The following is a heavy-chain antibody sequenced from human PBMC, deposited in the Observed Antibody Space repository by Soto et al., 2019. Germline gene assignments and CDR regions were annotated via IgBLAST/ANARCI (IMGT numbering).Heavy chain of an antibody. CDR2: ISYDGSNK. D-gene: IGHD3-3*01. V-gene: IGHV3-30*18. CDR3: AKDLLRFLGGGKDV. CDR1: GFTFSSYG. J-gene: IGHJ6*02. Sequence: QVQLVESGGGVVQPGRSLRLSCAASGFTFSSYGMHWVRQAPGKGLEWVAVISYDGSNKYYADSVKGRFTISRDNSKNTLYLQMNSLRAEDTAVYYCAKDLLRFLGGGKDVWGHGTTVTVSS.